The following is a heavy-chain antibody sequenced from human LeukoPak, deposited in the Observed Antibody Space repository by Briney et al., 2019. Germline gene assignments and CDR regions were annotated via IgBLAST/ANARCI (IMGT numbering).Heavy chain of an antibody. Sequence: PGGSLRLSCAASGFTFSTYGMHWVRQSPGKGLEWVAFIRYDESKEFYADSLKGRFTVSRDNSQNTLFLQINSLRTEDTAVYYCAKALVTTLINTHQIYFWGQGTLVTVSS. CDR2: IRYDESKE. J-gene: IGHJ4*02. D-gene: IGHD4-23*01. CDR1: GFTFSTYG. V-gene: IGHV3-30*02. CDR3: AKALVTTLINTHQIYF.